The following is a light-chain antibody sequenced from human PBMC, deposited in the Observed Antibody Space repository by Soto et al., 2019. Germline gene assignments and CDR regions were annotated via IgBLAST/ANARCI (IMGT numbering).Light chain of an antibody. J-gene: IGKJ1*01. V-gene: IGKV1-5*03. CDR2: KAS. Sequence: DIQMTQSPSTLSASVGDRVTITCRASQSISSWLAWYQQKPGKAPNLLIYKASNLQTGVPSRFSGSGSGTDFSLTISSLQPDDFATYYCQQYSTYFRTFGQGTKVEIK. CDR3: QQYSTYFRT. CDR1: QSISSW.